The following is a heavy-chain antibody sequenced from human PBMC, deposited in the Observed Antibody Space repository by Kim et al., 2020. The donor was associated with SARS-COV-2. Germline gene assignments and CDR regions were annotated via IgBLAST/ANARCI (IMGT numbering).Heavy chain of an antibody. D-gene: IGHD3-9*01. Sequence: GGSLRLSCAASGFTFSDHYMDWVRQAPGKGLEWVGRTRNKANSYTTEYAASVKGRFTISRDDSKNSLYLQMNSLKTEDTAVYYCARVRRSDILRYYDYWGQGTLVTVSS. V-gene: IGHV3-72*01. J-gene: IGHJ4*02. CDR3: ARVRRSDILRYYDY. CDR2: TRNKANSYTT. CDR1: GFTFSDHY.